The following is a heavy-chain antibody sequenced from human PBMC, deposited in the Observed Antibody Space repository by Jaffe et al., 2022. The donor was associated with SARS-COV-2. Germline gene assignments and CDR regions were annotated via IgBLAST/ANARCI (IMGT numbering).Heavy chain of an antibody. CDR1: GFNFRSYT. V-gene: IGHV3-21*06. CDR2: ISVSSDYK. D-gene: IGHD1-26*01. CDR3: SPLGLTDL. J-gene: IGHJ4*02. Sequence: DVHLVESGGGLVKPGGSLRLSCSASGFNFRSYTLNWVRQPPGKGLQWVSSISVSSDYKYYADSVKGRFTISRDNANNFLYLDMNSLRADDTAVYYCSPLGLTDLWGQGTLVTVSS.